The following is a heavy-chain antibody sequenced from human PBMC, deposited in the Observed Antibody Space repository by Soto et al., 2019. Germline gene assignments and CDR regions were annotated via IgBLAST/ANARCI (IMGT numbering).Heavy chain of an antibody. CDR3: AKDLVGSNADYFDY. CDR2: ISSSGGST. CDR1: GFTFSSYA. J-gene: IGHJ4*02. Sequence: GGSLRLSWAASGFTFSSYAMSWVRQAPGKGMEWVAAISSSGGSTYYADSVKGRFTISRDNSKNTLYLQMNSLRAEDAAVYYCAKDLVGSNADYFDYWGQGTLVTVSS. V-gene: IGHV3-23*01. D-gene: IGHD2-15*01.